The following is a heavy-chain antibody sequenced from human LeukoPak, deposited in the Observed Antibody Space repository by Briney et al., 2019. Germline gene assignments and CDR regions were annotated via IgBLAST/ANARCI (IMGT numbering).Heavy chain of an antibody. Sequence: SQTLSLTCAISGDSVSSNSAAWNWIRQSPSRGLEWLGRTYYRSKWYNEYAVSVKSRLSITPDTSKNHFSLQLNFVTPEDTATYYCVGAYGTYLHFDYWSQGSLVTVSS. D-gene: IGHD4-17*01. V-gene: IGHV6-1*01. J-gene: IGHJ4*02. CDR2: TYYRSKWYN. CDR3: VGAYGTYLHFDY. CDR1: GDSVSSNSAA.